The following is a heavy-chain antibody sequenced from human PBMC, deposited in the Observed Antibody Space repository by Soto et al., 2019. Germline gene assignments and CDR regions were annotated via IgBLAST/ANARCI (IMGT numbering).Heavy chain of an antibody. V-gene: IGHV1-69*12. D-gene: IGHD6-19*01. CDR3: GRVEAGVGIYNYHVLDV. CDR2: IVPIFGTT. J-gene: IGHJ6*02. CDR1: GGTFSNYA. Sequence: QVQLVQSGAELKKPGSSVKVSCKASGGTFSNYAISWVRQAPGQGLEWMGGIVPIFGTTFYTRKFQDRATILADDSTTTAYLELGSRRSENTAIFYGGRVEAGVGIYNYHVLDVWGQGPAVSVSS.